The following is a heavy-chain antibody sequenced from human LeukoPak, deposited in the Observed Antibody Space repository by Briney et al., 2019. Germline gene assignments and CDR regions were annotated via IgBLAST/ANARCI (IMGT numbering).Heavy chain of an antibody. J-gene: IGHJ4*02. CDR3: AKALPGNTTRWPIDY. V-gene: IGHV3-23*01. D-gene: IGHD1-14*01. CDR2: ISASGGNT. CDR1: GFTFYNYA. Sequence: GGSLRLSCAASGFTFYNYAMSWVRQAPAKGLEWVSGISASGGNTYYADSVKGRFTISRDNSKSTLYVQMNSLRADDTAAYYCAKALPGNTTRWPIDYWGQGILVTVSS.